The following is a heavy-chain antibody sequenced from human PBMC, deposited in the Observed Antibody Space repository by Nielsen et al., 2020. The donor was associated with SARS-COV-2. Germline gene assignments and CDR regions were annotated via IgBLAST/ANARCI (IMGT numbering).Heavy chain of an antibody. V-gene: IGHV3-30*18. CDR2: ISYDGSNK. CDR1: GFTFSSYG. Sequence: GGSLRLSCAASGFTFSSYGMHWVRQAPGKGLEWVAVISYDGSNKYYADSVKGRFTISRDNSKNTLYLQMNSLRAEDTAVYYCAKMFTSSGWYYFDYWGQGTLVTVSS. J-gene: IGHJ4*02. D-gene: IGHD6-19*01. CDR3: AKMFTSSGWYYFDY.